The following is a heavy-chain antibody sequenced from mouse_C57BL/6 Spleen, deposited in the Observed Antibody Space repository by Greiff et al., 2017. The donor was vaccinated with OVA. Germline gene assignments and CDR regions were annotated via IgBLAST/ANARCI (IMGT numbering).Heavy chain of an antibody. J-gene: IGHJ1*03. CDR2: INPNNGGT. V-gene: IGHV1-22*01. CDR1: GYTFTDYN. Sequence: DVKLQESGPELVKPGASVKMSCKASGYTFTDYNMHWVKQSHGKSLEWIGYINPNNGGTSYNQKFKGKATLTVNKSSSTAYMELRSLTSEDSAVYYCARGDGYSWYFDVWGTGTTVTVSS. CDR3: ARGDGYSWYFDV. D-gene: IGHD2-3*01.